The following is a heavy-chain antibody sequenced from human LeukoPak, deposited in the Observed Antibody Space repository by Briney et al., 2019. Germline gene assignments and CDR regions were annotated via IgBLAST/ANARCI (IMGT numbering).Heavy chain of an antibody. CDR2: IKGDGSEE. J-gene: IGHJ3*02. Sequence: PGGSLRLSCVASELTFSNYWMTWVRQAPGKGLEWVANIKGDGSEEYYVDSVKGRFTISRDNAKNSLYLQMDSLRAEDTAVYYCARDPYTSFFGAFDIWGQGTMVTVSS. D-gene: IGHD2-2*01. CDR1: ELTFSNYW. V-gene: IGHV3-7*04. CDR3: ARDPYTSFFGAFDI.